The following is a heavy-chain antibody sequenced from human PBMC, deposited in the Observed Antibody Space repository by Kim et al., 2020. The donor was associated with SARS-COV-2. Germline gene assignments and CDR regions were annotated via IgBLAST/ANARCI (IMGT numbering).Heavy chain of an antibody. CDR1: GGSISSGDYY. CDR2: IYYSGST. D-gene: IGHD3-10*01. V-gene: IGHV4-30-4*01. J-gene: IGHJ6*02. Sequence: SETLSLTCTVSGGSISSGDYYWSWIRQPPGKGLEWIGYIYYSGSTYYNPSLKSRVTISVDTSKNQFSLKLSSVTAADTAVYYCARDGRGWFGELKAVDVWGQGTTLTVSS. CDR3: ARDGRGWFGELKAVDV.